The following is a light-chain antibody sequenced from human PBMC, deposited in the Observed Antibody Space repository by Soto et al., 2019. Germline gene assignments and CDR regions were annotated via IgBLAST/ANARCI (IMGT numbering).Light chain of an antibody. Sequence: QSVLTQPPSVSGAPGQRVTISCTGSSSNIGAGYDVHWYQQLPGTAPKLLIYGNSNRPSGVPDRFSGSKSGTSASLAIAGLLAEDEADYYCQSYDSSLSGYVEFGGGTKLTVL. CDR2: GNS. V-gene: IGLV1-40*01. J-gene: IGLJ2*01. CDR3: QSYDSSLSGYVE. CDR1: SSNIGAGYD.